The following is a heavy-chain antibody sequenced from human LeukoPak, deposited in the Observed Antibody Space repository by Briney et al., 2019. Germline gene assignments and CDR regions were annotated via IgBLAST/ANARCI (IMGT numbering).Heavy chain of an antibody. CDR1: GFTFSSYW. CDR3: ARDPYYDFWSGYWGDYYFDY. Sequence: PGGSLRLSCVASGFTFSSYWMHWVRQDPRKGLVWVSRINGDGSNINYADSVRGRFTISRDNAKNTLYLQMNSLRAEDTAVYYCARDPYYDFWSGYWGDYYFDYWGQGTLVTVSS. D-gene: IGHD3-3*01. V-gene: IGHV3-74*01. CDR2: INGDGSNI. J-gene: IGHJ4*02.